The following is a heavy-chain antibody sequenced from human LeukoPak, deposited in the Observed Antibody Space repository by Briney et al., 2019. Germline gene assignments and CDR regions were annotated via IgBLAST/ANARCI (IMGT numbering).Heavy chain of an antibody. CDR3: AYYHVNEEPPTF. V-gene: IGHV3-30*02. D-gene: IGHD1-1*01. Sequence: PGGSLRLSCAASGFTFSGYGMHWVRQAPGKGLEWVAFVRYDSSNKYYADSVKGRFTVSRDNSKNMLYLQMNSLRAEDTAVYCCAYYHVNEEPPTFWGQGTLVTVSS. J-gene: IGHJ4*02. CDR1: GFTFSGYG. CDR2: VRYDSSNK.